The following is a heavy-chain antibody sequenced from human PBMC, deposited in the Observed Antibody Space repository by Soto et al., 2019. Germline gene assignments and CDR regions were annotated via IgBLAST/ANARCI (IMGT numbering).Heavy chain of an antibody. CDR2: LSGSGGST. J-gene: IGHJ1*01. V-gene: IGHV3-23*01. CDR3: AKGGYYDSSGYYYVWYFQH. D-gene: IGHD3-22*01. Sequence: GGSLRLSCAASGLTFSSYAMSWVRQAPGKGLEWVSALSGSGGSTYYADSVKGLFTISRDNSKNTLYLQMNSLRSEDTAVYYCAKGGYYDSSGYYYVWYFQHWGQGT. CDR1: GLTFSSYA.